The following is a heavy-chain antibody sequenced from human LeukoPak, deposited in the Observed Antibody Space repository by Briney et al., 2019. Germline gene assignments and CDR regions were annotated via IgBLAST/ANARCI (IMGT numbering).Heavy chain of an antibody. D-gene: IGHD4-17*01. V-gene: IGHV5-51*01. Sequence: GESLKISCKGSGYSFTSYWIGWVRQMPGKGLEWMGIIYPGDSDTRYSPSFQGQVTISADKSISTAYLQWSSLKASDTAMYYCAGLPSLYGDYYYYYGMDVWGQGTTVTVSS. J-gene: IGHJ6*02. CDR2: IYPGDSDT. CDR3: AGLPSLYGDYYYYYGMDV. CDR1: GYSFTSYW.